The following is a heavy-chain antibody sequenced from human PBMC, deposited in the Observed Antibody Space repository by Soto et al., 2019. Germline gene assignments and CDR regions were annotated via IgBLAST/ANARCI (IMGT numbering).Heavy chain of an antibody. Sequence: QVQLQESGPGLVKPSETLSLTCSVSGGSISSYYWSWIRQPPGKGLEWIGYISYSGNTNYNPSLKSRVAISVDTSKSQFSLNLSSVTAADTAVYYCAKTGYGSGYSYLDYWGQGTLVTVSS. V-gene: IGHV4-59*08. J-gene: IGHJ4*02. CDR1: GGSISSYY. CDR3: AKTGYGSGYSYLDY. D-gene: IGHD6-19*01. CDR2: ISYSGNT.